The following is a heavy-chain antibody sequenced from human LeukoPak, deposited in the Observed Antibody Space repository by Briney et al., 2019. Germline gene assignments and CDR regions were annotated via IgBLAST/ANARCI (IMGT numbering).Heavy chain of an antibody. Sequence: GASVKVSCKASGYTFTSYGISWVRQAPGQGLEWMGWNSAYNGNTNYAQKLQGRVTMTTDTSTSTAYMELRSLRSDDTAVYYCARDREVVVAEYYYYGMDVWGQGTTVTVSS. CDR3: ARDREVVVAEYYYYGMDV. CDR1: GYTFTSYG. J-gene: IGHJ6*02. D-gene: IGHD2-15*01. V-gene: IGHV1-18*01. CDR2: NSAYNGNT.